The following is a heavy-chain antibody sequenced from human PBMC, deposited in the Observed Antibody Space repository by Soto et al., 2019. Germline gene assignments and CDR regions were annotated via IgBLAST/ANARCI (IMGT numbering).Heavy chain of an antibody. CDR2: ISAYNGNT. J-gene: IGHJ5*02. Sequence: GASVKVSCKASGYTFTSYGISWVRQAPGQGLEWMGWISAYNGNTNYAQKLQGRVTMTTDTSTSTAYMELRSLRSDDTAVYYCARGLGVVLTPAWFDPWGQGTLVTVSS. D-gene: IGHD2-15*01. V-gene: IGHV1-18*01. CDR3: ARGLGVVLTPAWFDP. CDR1: GYTFTSYG.